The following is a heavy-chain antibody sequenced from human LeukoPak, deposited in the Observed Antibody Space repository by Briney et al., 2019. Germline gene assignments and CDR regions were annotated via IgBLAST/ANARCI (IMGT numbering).Heavy chain of an antibody. CDR3: AKDGSGAFDI. Sequence: PGGSLRLSCAASGFTFSSYGMHWVRQAPGKGLEWVAVISYDGSNKYYADSVKGRFTISRDNSKNTLYLQMNSLRAEDTAVYYCAKDGSGAFDIWGQGTMVTVSS. D-gene: IGHD3-10*01. V-gene: IGHV3-30*18. J-gene: IGHJ3*02. CDR1: GFTFSSYG. CDR2: ISYDGSNK.